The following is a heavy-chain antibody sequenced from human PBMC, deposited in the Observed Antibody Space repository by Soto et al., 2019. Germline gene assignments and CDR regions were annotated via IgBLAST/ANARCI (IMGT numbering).Heavy chain of an antibody. D-gene: IGHD3-3*01. CDR1: GFTFSDSY. V-gene: IGHV3-11*01. J-gene: IGHJ2*01. Sequence: PGGSLRLSCAASGFTFSDSYMSWIRQAPGKGLEWVSYISGSGGTTYYADSVKGRFTISRDNAKNTLYLQMNSLRAEDTGVYSCADQTHTIEWYYDFWRRGTLVTASS. CDR2: ISGSGGTT. CDR3: ADQTHTIEWYYDF.